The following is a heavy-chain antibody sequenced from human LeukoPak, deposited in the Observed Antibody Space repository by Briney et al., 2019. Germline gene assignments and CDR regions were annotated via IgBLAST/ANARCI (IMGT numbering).Heavy chain of an antibody. D-gene: IGHD4-23*01. CDR2: IYYSGST. Sequence: PSETLSLTCTVSGGSISSSSSYWGWIRQPPGKGLEWIGSIYYSGSTYYNPSLKSRVTISVDTSKNQFSLKLSSVTAADTAVYYCARPLYGDNSYFDYWGQGTLVTVSS. J-gene: IGHJ4*02. CDR1: GGSISSSSSY. CDR3: ARPLYGDNSYFDY. V-gene: IGHV4-39*01.